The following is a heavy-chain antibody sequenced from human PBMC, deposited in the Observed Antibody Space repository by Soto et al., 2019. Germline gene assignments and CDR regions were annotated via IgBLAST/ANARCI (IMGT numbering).Heavy chain of an antibody. D-gene: IGHD6-6*01. Sequence: QVQLVQSGTEVKTPGASVKVSCKASGYTFTSHDINWVRQATGQGLEWMRWLNPYNGKTAYAQRFQGRVTMTWNATTGTVYLELSSLRSEDTAMYYCARVSSIAARRSFDSWGQGTLVTVSS. CDR2: LNPYNGKT. V-gene: IGHV1-8*01. J-gene: IGHJ4*02. CDR3: ARVSSIAARRSFDS. CDR1: GYTFTSHD.